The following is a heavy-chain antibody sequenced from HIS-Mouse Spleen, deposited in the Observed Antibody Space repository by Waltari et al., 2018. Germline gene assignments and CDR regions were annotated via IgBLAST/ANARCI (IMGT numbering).Heavy chain of an antibody. CDR3: AADTRGALGDWYFDL. D-gene: IGHD3-16*01. V-gene: IGHV1-58*01. Sequence: QMQLVQSGPEVKKPGTSVKVSCKASGFTFTSSAVQWVRQARGQRLEWRGWVVVGSGNTNYAQKFQERVTITRDMSTSTAYMELSSLRSEDTAVYYCAADTRGALGDWYFDLWGRGTLVTVSS. J-gene: IGHJ2*01. CDR2: VVVGSGNT. CDR1: GFTFTSSA.